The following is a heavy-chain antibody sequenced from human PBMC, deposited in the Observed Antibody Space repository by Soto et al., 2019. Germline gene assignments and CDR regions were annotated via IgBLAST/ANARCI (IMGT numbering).Heavy chain of an antibody. CDR3: ARLDHLSIAVAGTIPG. V-gene: IGHV4-31*03. J-gene: IGHJ4*02. CDR2: IYYSGST. Sequence: PSETLSLTYTVSGGSISSGGYYWSWIRQHPGKGLEWIGYIYYSGSTYYNPSLKSRVTISVDTSKNQFSLKLSSVTAADTAVYYCARLDHLSIAVAGTIPGWGQGTLVTVSS. CDR1: GGSISSGGYY. D-gene: IGHD6-19*01.